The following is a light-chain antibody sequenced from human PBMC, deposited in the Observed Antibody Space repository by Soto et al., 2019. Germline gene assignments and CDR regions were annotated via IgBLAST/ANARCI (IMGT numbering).Light chain of an antibody. CDR3: QHRRSWPLT. V-gene: IGKV3-11*01. Sequence: EIVLTQSPATLSLSPGERATLSCRASQSVDSHLAWYQQKPGQAPRLLIYDASNRATGIAARFSGSGSGTDFTLTVSSLEPEDFAVYYCQHRRSWPLTFGGGTKVEIK. CDR2: DAS. J-gene: IGKJ4*01. CDR1: QSVDSH.